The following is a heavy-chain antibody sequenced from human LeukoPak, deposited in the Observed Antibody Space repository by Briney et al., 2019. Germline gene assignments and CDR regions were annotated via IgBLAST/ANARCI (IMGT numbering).Heavy chain of an antibody. CDR1: GFTFSSYA. Sequence: GGSLRLSCAASGFTFSSYAMSWVRQAPGKGLEWVGRIKSKTDGGTTDYAAPVKGRFIISRDDSKNTLFLQMNSLKTEDTAVYYCATIYSNFLLNYWGQGSMVTVSS. CDR3: ATIYSNFLLNY. CDR2: IKSKTDGGTT. J-gene: IGHJ4*02. V-gene: IGHV3-15*01. D-gene: IGHD4-11*01.